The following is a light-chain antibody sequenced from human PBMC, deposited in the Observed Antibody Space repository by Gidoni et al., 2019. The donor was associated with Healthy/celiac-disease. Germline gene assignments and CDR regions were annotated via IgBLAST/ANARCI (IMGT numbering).Light chain of an antibody. CDR3: QQYYSYPPLT. V-gene: IGKV1-8*01. Sequence: AIRMTQSPSSFSASTGDRVTITCRASQGISSYLAWYQQKPGKAPKLLIYAAPTLQSGVPSRFSGSGSGTDFTLTISCLQSEDFAPYYCQQYYSYPPLTFGGGTKVEIK. CDR2: AAP. J-gene: IGKJ4*01. CDR1: QGISSY.